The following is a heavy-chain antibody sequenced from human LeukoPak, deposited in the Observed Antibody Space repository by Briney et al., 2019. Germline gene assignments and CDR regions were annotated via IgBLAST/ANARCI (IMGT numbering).Heavy chain of an antibody. Sequence: SVKVSCKASGGTFSSYAVSWVRQAPGQGLEWMGRIIPIFGIANYAQKFQGRVTTTADKSTSTAYMELSSLRSEDTAVYYCARELEDGYNPWGQGTLVTVSS. J-gene: IGHJ5*02. V-gene: IGHV1-69*04. D-gene: IGHD5-24*01. CDR2: IIPIFGIA. CDR1: GGTFSSYA. CDR3: ARELEDGYNP.